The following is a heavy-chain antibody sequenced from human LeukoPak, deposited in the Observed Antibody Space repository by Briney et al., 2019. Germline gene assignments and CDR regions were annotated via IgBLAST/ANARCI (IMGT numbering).Heavy chain of an antibody. J-gene: IGHJ1*01. CDR3: AGGYSVAVPFQH. D-gene: IGHD6-19*01. CDR1: GYTFTGYY. CDR2: INPNSGGT. V-gene: IGHV1-2*02. Sequence: ASVKVSCKASGYTFTGYYMHWVRQAPGQGLEWMGWINPNSGGTNYAQKFQGRVTMTRDTSISTAYMELSRLRSDDPAVYYCAGGYSVAVPFQHWGQGTLVTVSS.